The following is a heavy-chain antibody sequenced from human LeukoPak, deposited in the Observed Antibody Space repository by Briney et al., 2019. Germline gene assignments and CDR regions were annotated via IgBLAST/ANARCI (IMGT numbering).Heavy chain of an antibody. CDR1: GLTVNNYA. Sequence: PGGSLRFSGAASGLTVNNYAMSWVRQAPGRGLEWVSGISGSGDSTYYADSVKGRFTISRDNSKNTLYLQMNSLRAEDTAVYYCARGRYCSRTSCYIDYWGQGTLVTVSS. CDR3: ARGRYCSRTSCYIDY. J-gene: IGHJ4*02. CDR2: ISGSGDST. D-gene: IGHD2-2*02. V-gene: IGHV3-23*01.